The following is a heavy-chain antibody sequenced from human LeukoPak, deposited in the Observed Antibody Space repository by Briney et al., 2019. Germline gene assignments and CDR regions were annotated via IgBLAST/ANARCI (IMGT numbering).Heavy chain of an antibody. J-gene: IGHJ4*02. CDR1: GFSFISYG. CDR2: ISDDGRNK. Sequence: GGSLRLSCAASGFSFISYGMHWVRQAPGKGLEWVGVISDDGRNKKYADSVKGRFTISRDNSKDTLYLQMNSLRDEDTAVYYCAKRPSDYGDYVTYFDYWGQGTLVTASS. CDR3: AKRPSDYGDYVTYFDY. D-gene: IGHD4-17*01. V-gene: IGHV3-30*18.